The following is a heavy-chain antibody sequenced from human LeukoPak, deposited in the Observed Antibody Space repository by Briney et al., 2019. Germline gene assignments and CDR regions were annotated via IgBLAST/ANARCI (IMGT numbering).Heavy chain of an antibody. CDR1: GGSISSSSHF. V-gene: IGHV4-39*01. CDR3: ARRVGATEDFDY. J-gene: IGHJ4*02. D-gene: IGHD1-26*01. CDR2: IYYSGST. Sequence: PSETLSLTCTLSGGSISSSSHFCGWIRQPPGKGLEWIGSIYYSGSTYYNPSLKSRVTISVDTSKNQFSLKLSSVTAADTAVYYCARRVGATEDFDYWGQGTLVTVPS.